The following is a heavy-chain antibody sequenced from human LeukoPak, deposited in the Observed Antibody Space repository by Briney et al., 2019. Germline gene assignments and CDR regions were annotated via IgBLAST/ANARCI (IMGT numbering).Heavy chain of an antibody. CDR1: GFTVSSHY. V-gene: IGHV3-11*03. D-gene: IGHD2-15*01. Sequence: PGGSLRLSCVPSGFTVSSHYISWFRQAPGKGLQWVSYISGSSRYINYADSVKGRFTISRDNAKNSLYLQMSSLSAEDTAVYYCTTGSQIREVAYWGQGTLVTVSS. CDR2: ISGSSRYI. CDR3: TTGSQIREVAY. J-gene: IGHJ4*02.